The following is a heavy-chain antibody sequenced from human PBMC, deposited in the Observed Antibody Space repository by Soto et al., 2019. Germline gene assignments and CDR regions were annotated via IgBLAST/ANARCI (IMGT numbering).Heavy chain of an antibody. CDR3: AKVSKDIVVVVAANPHTYYGMDV. D-gene: IGHD2-15*01. CDR1: GFTFSSYG. CDR2: ISYDGSNK. J-gene: IGHJ6*02. V-gene: IGHV3-30*18. Sequence: QVQLVESGGGVVQPGRSLRLSCAASGFTFSSYGMHWVRQAPGKGLEWVAVISYDGSNKYYADSVKGRFTISRDNSKNTLYLQMNSLRAEDTAVYYCAKVSKDIVVVVAANPHTYYGMDVWGQGTTVTVSS.